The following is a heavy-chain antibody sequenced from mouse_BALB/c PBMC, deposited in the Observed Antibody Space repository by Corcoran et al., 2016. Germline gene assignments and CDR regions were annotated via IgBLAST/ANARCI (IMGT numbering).Heavy chain of an antibody. Sequence: QIQLVQSGPELKKPGETVKISCKASGYTFTNYGLNWVNQAPGKGLKWMGWINTYTGEPTYADDFKGRFAFSLETSASTAYLQINNLKNEDMATYFCARVYRYEDYYAMDYWGQGTSVTVSS. J-gene: IGHJ4*01. CDR3: ARVYRYEDYYAMDY. D-gene: IGHD2-14*01. V-gene: IGHV9-1*02. CDR1: GYTFTNYG. CDR2: INTYTGEP.